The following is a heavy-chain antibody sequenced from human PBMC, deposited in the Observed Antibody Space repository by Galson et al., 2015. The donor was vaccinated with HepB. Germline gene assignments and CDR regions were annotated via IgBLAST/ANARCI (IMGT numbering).Heavy chain of an antibody. J-gene: IGHJ3*02. CDR1: GFTFSSYA. CDR3: AKPSRITIFGVVFDAFDI. V-gene: IGHV3-23*01. Sequence: SLRLSCAASGFTFSSYAMSWVRQAPGKGLEWVSAISGSGGSTYYADSVKGRFTISRDNSKNTLYLQMNSLRAEDTAVYYCAKPSRITIFGVVFDAFDIWGQGTMVTVSS. CDR2: ISGSGGST. D-gene: IGHD3-3*01.